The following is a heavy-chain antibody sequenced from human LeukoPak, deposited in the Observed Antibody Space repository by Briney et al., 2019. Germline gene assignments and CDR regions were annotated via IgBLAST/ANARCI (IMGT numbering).Heavy chain of an antibody. D-gene: IGHD2-2*02. J-gene: IGHJ4*02. Sequence: SETLSLTCTVSGGSISSYYWSWIRQPPGKGLEWIGEINHSGSTNYNPSLKSRVTISVDTSKNQFSLKLSSVTAADTAVYYCAREDIVVVPAALLRYYYGSGSLIRAYFDYWGQGTLVTVSS. CDR2: INHSGST. CDR3: AREDIVVVPAALLRYYYGSGSLIRAYFDY. CDR1: GGSISSYY. V-gene: IGHV4-34*01.